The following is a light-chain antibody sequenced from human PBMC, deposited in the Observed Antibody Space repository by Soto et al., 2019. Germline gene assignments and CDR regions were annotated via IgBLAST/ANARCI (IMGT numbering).Light chain of an antibody. CDR1: QSVSSY. J-gene: IGKJ1*01. CDR3: QHYNNWPPWT. V-gene: IGKV3-15*01. CDR2: RAS. Sequence: EIVMTQSPATLSVSPGERATLSCRASQSVSSYLAWYQQKPGQPPRLLIYRASTRATGIPARFSGSGSGTEFTLTISSLQSEDVAVYYCQHYNNWPPWTFGRGTKVEIK.